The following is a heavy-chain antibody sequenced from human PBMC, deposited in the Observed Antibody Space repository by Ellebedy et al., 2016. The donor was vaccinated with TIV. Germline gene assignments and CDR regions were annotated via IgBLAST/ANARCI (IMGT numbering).Heavy chain of an antibody. CDR2: IYYSGST. D-gene: IGHD5-12*01. Sequence: SETLSLXCTVSGGSISSYYWSWIRQPPGKGLEWIGYIYYSGSTNYNPSLKSRVTISVDTSKNQFSLKLSSVTAADTAVYYCASSFPSGNSGYDDYFDYWGQGTLVTVSS. CDR1: GGSISSYY. J-gene: IGHJ4*02. V-gene: IGHV4-59*01. CDR3: ASSFPSGNSGYDDYFDY.